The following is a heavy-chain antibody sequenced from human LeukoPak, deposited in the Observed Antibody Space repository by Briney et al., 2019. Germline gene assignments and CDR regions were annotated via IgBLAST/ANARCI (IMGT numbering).Heavy chain of an antibody. Sequence: GASVKVSCKASGYTFTSYGISWVRQAPGQGLEWMGWISAYNGNTNYAQKLQGRVTMTTDTSTSTAYMELRSLRSDDTAVYYCARGVAAPGTGGLSWFDPWGQGTLVTVSS. D-gene: IGHD6-13*01. V-gene: IGHV1-18*01. CDR3: ARGVAAPGTGGLSWFDP. J-gene: IGHJ5*02. CDR2: ISAYNGNT. CDR1: GYTFTSYG.